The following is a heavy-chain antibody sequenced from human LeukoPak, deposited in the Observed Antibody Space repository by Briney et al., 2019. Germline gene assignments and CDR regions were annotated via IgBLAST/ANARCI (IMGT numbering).Heavy chain of an antibody. D-gene: IGHD6-13*01. J-gene: IGHJ1*01. CDR1: GFTFSSYA. CDR2: ISYDGSNK. Sequence: PGGSLRLSCAASGFTFSSYAMHWVRQAPGKGLEWVAVISYDGSNKYYADSVKGRFTISRDNSKNTLYLQMNSLRAEDTAVYYCARDRWQQQTGFQHWGQGTLVTVSS. V-gene: IGHV3-30-3*01. CDR3: ARDRWQQQTGFQH.